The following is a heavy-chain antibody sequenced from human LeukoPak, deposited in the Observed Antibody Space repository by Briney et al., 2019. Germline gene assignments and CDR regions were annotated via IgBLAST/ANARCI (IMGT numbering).Heavy chain of an antibody. J-gene: IGHJ4*02. CDR3: ARVAATLLDY. CDR2: INHSGST. D-gene: IGHD2-15*01. Sequence: SETLSLTCAVYGGSFSGYYWSWIRQPPGKGLEWIGEINHSGSTNYNPSLKSRVTISVDTSKNQFSLKLSSVTAADTAVYYCARVAATLLDYWGQGTLVTVSS. V-gene: IGHV4-34*01. CDR1: GGSFSGYY.